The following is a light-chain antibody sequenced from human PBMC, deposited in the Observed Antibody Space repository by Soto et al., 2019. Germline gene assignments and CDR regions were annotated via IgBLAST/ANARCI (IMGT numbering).Light chain of an antibody. J-gene: IGKJ4*01. Sequence: DILMTQSPSSLPASVGDRVTVTCRASQDINRYLAWYQQKPGQVPDLLIYAASSLHSGVSSRFSGSGSGTHFTLTISSLQPEDVATYYCQKYDSAPLTFGGGTKVDIK. CDR2: AAS. CDR1: QDINRY. V-gene: IGKV1-27*01. CDR3: QKYDSAPLT.